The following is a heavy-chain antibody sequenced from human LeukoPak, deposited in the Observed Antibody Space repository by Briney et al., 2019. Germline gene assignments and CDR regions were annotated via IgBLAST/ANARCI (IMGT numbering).Heavy chain of an antibody. CDR1: GYTFTGYY. V-gene: IGHV1-2*02. D-gene: IGHD3-22*01. CDR3: ARGFYYDSLHDAFDI. CDR2: INPNSGGT. Sequence: GASVKVSCKASGYTFTGYYMHWVRQAPGQGLEWMGWINPNSGGTNYAQKFQGRVTMTRDTSISTAYMELSRLRSDDTAVYYCARGFYYDSLHDAFDIWGQGIMVTVSS. J-gene: IGHJ3*02.